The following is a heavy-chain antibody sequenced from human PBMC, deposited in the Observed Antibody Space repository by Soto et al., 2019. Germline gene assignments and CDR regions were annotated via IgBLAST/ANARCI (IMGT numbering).Heavy chain of an antibody. Sequence: ASVKVSCKASGYTFASYAISWMRQAPGQGLEWMGWISAYNGNTNYAQKLQGRVTMTTDTSTSTAYMELRSLRSDDTAVYYCARDLSPADFWIGPERGGMDVWGQGTTVTVSS. CDR1: GYTFASYA. J-gene: IGHJ6*02. CDR3: ARDLSPADFWIGPERGGMDV. CDR2: ISAYNGNT. V-gene: IGHV1-18*01. D-gene: IGHD3-3*01.